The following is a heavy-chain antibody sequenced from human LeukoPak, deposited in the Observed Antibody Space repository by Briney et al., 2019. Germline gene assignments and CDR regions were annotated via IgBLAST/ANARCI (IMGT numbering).Heavy chain of an antibody. D-gene: IGHD5-18*01. Sequence: GGSLRLSCAASGFTFSNAWMSWVRQAPGKGLEWVGRIKSKTDGGTTDYAAPVKGRFTISRDDSKNTLYLQMNSLKTEDTAVYYCTSPPIYSYDPYYFDYWGQGTLVTVSS. CDR2: IKSKTDGGTT. J-gene: IGHJ4*02. V-gene: IGHV3-15*01. CDR3: TSPPIYSYDPYYFDY. CDR1: GFTFSNAW.